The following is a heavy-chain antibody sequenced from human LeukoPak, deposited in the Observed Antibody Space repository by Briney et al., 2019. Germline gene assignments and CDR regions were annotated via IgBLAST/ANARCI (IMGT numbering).Heavy chain of an antibody. D-gene: IGHD3-16*01. V-gene: IGHV4-59*01. CDR2: ISYSGSA. J-gene: IGHJ4*02. CDR1: SGSISSDY. Sequence: SETLSLTCTVSSGSISSDYWSWIREPPGKGLEWIGYISYSGSANYNPSLKTRVTISIDKSKNQFSLKMTSVTAADTAVYYCARTLRGQNYYGYLVYWGQGTLVTVSS. CDR3: ARTLRGQNYYGYLVY.